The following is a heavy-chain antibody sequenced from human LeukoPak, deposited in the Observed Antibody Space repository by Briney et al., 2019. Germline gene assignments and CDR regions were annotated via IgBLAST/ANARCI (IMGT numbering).Heavy chain of an antibody. D-gene: IGHD2-2*01. J-gene: IGHJ4*02. V-gene: IGHV1-18*01. Sequence: ASVKVSCKASGYTFTSYGISWVRQAPGHGLEWMGWISAYNGNTNYAQKLQGRVTMTTDTSTSTAYMELRSLRSDDTAVYYCARDSMVGYCSSTSRYPIDYWGQGTLVTVSS. CDR2: ISAYNGNT. CDR1: GYTFTSYG. CDR3: ARDSMVGYCSSTSRYPIDY.